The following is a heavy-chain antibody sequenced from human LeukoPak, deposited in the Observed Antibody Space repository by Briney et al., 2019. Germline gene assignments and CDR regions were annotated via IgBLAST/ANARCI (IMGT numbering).Heavy chain of an antibody. Sequence: SVKVSCKASGGTFSNYVITWVRQAPGQGLEWMGRIIPVLDVSNFAQKFQGRVTITADRSTNTAYMELSSLRSEDTAVYYCARVRAGYGSGSYYNYWGQGTLVTVSS. CDR1: GGTFSNYV. CDR3: ARVRAGYGSGSYYNY. J-gene: IGHJ4*02. D-gene: IGHD3-10*01. CDR2: IIPVLDVS. V-gene: IGHV1-69*04.